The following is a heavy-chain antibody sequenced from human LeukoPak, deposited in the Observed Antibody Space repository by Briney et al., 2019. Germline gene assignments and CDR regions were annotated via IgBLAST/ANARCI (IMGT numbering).Heavy chain of an antibody. CDR2: INHSGST. CDR1: GGSFSGYY. D-gene: IGHD2-2*01. V-gene: IGHV4-34*01. CDR3: ARWDCSSTSCYGPAFDY. Sequence: SETLSLTCAVYGGSFSGYYWSWIRQPPGKGLEWIGEINHSGSTNYNPSLKSRVTISVDTSKNQFSLKLSSVTAADTAVYYCARWDCSSTSCYGPAFDYWGQGTLVTVSS. J-gene: IGHJ4*02.